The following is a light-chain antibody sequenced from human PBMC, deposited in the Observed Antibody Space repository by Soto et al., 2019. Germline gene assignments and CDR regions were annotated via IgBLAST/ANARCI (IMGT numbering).Light chain of an antibody. CDR1: QSISSW. J-gene: IGKJ1*01. V-gene: IGKV1-5*03. CDR2: KAS. Sequence: DIQMTQSPSTLSASVGDRVTITCRASQSISSWLAWHQQKPGKAPKLLIYKASTLESGVPSRFSGSGSGTEFTLTIRSLQPDDFATYFCLQYNSYWTFGQGTKVEIK. CDR3: LQYNSYWT.